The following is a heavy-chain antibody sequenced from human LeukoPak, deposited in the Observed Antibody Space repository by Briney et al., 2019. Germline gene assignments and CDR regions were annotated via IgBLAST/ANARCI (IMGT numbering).Heavy chain of an antibody. CDR2: IYYSGST. J-gene: IGHJ4*02. D-gene: IGHD4-23*01. CDR1: GGSISSYY. V-gene: IGHV4-59*12. Sequence: SETLSLTCTVSGGSISSYYWSRIRQPPGKGLEWIGYIYYSGSTNYNPSLKSRVTISVDTSKNQFSLKLSSVTAADTAVYYCARDYYGGNSDWGQGTLVTVSS. CDR3: ARDYYGGNSD.